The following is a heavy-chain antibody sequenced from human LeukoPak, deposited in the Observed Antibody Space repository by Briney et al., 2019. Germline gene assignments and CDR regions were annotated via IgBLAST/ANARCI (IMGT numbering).Heavy chain of an antibody. CDR1: GFTVSSNY. CDR2: IYSGGST. J-gene: IGHJ6*02. CDR3: ARGLLNYYYYGMDV. V-gene: IGHV3-66*01. Sequence: GGSLRLSCAASGFTVSSNYMSWVRQAPGKGLEWVSVIYSGGSTYYADSVKGRFAISRDNSKNTLYLQMNSLRAEDTAVYYCARGLLNYYYYGMDVWGQGTTVTVSS. D-gene: IGHD2-8*01.